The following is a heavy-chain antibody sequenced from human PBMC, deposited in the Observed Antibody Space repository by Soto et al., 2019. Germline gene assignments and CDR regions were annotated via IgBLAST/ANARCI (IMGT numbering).Heavy chain of an antibody. D-gene: IGHD5-12*01. Sequence: SETLSLTCTVSGGSISSYYWSWIRQPPGKGLEWIGYIYYSGSTNYNPSLKSRVTISVDTSKNQFSLNLSSVTAADTAVYYCARNTRPDGYNPHFDYGGQGTLVTVSS. CDR2: IYYSGST. CDR1: GGSISSYY. V-gene: IGHV4-59*08. J-gene: IGHJ4*02. CDR3: ARNTRPDGYNPHFDY.